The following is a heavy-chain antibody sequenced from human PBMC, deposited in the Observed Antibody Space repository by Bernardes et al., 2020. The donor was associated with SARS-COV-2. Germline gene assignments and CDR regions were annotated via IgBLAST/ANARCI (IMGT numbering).Heavy chain of an antibody. J-gene: IGHJ4*02. V-gene: IGHV4-39*01. CDR3: ATSPSTTEAFDY. CDR1: GGSISSSSYY. Sequence: SETLSLTCTVSGGSISSSSYYWGWIRQPPGKGLEWIGSIYYSGSTYYNPSLKSRVTISVDTSKNQFSLKLSSVTAADTAVYYCATSPSTTEAFDYWGQGTLVTVSS. CDR2: IYYSGST. D-gene: IGHD1-1*01.